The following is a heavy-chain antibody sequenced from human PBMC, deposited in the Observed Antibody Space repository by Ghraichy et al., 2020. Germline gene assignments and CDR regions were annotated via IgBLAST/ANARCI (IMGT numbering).Heavy chain of an antibody. CDR2: IYYSGST. J-gene: IGHJ4*02. CDR3: ARDALRTVTTDY. D-gene: IGHD4-11*01. Sequence: ESLNISCTVSGGSVSGGSYYWTWIRQPPGKGLEWIGYIYYSGSTSYNPSLRSRITISVDTSKNQFSLKLSSVTAADTAVYYCARDALRTVTTDYWGQGTLVTVSS. V-gene: IGHV4-61*01. CDR1: GGSVSGGSYY.